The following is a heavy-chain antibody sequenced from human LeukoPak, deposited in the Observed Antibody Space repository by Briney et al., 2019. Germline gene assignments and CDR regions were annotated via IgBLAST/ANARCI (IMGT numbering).Heavy chain of an antibody. Sequence: SVKVSCKASGGTFSSYAISWVRQAPGQGLEWMGGIIPIFGTANYAQKFQGRVTITADESTSTAYMELSSLRSKDTAVYYCARGSVWFGELSYYYYYGMDVWGQGTTVTVSS. CDR3: ARGSVWFGELSYYYYYGMDV. CDR2: IIPIFGTA. D-gene: IGHD3-10*01. CDR1: GGTFSSYA. J-gene: IGHJ6*02. V-gene: IGHV1-69*13.